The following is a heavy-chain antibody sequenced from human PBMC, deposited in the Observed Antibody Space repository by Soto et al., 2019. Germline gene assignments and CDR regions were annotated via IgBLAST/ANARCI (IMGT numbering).Heavy chain of an antibody. CDR1: GYTFSDYA. CDR3: ARGTPVWFDP. Sequence: QVQLVQSGAEEKKPGASVKVSCKASGYTFSDYAIHWVRQAPGQRPEWMGWINAGNGNTKYSQKFQGRVTITRDTSASTAYMELSSLSSEDTAVYYCARGTPVWFDPWGLGTLVTVSS. V-gene: IGHV1-3*05. J-gene: IGHJ5*02. D-gene: IGHD3-10*01. CDR2: INAGNGNT.